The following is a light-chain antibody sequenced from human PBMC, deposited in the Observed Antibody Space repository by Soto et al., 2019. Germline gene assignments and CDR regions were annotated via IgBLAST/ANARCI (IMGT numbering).Light chain of an antibody. V-gene: IGKV3-20*01. CDR3: QQFSSSPLT. Sequence: EFVLTQSPGTLSLSPGERATLSCRASQSVSNSYLAWYQQKPGQAPRLLIYGASSRATGIPDRLSGGGSGTDFALTISRLEPEDFAVYYCQQFSSSPLTFGGGTKVDIK. CDR2: GAS. CDR1: QSVSNSY. J-gene: IGKJ4*01.